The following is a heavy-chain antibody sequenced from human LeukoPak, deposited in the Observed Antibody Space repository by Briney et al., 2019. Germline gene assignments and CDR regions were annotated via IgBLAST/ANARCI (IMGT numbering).Heavy chain of an antibody. Sequence: GGSLRLSCSASGFTFSTYAMHWVRQAPGKGLDYVSGITSNGDTTYHADSVKGRFTISRDNSKNTLYFQMSSLGAEDTAVYYCVKVSSTVGATYFDYWGQGTLVTVSS. D-gene: IGHD1-26*01. CDR1: GFTFSTYA. V-gene: IGHV3-64D*06. CDR2: ITSNGDTT. CDR3: VKVSSTVGATYFDY. J-gene: IGHJ4*02.